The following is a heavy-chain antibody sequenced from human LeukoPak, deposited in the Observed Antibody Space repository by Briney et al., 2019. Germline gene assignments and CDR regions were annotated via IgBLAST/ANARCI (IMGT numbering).Heavy chain of an antibody. J-gene: IGHJ4*02. D-gene: IGHD6-6*01. CDR1: GGSISSSSYY. Sequence: PSETLSLTCTVSGGSISSSSYYWGWIRQPPGKGLEWIGSIYYSGSTYYNPSLKSRVTISVDTSKNQFSLKLSSVTAADTAVYYCARQAHEYSSSGRDYWGQGTLVTDSS. V-gene: IGHV4-39*01. CDR2: IYYSGST. CDR3: ARQAHEYSSSGRDY.